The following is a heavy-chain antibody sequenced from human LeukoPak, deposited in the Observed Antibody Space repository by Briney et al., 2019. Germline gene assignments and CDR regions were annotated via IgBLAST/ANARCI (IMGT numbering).Heavy chain of an antibody. D-gene: IGHD2-2*01. CDR3: ARLPKRRYCSSTSCYYDAFDI. CDR2: IYYSGST. CDR1: GGSISSSSYY. Sequence: SETLSLTCTVSGGSISSSSYYWGWIRQPPGKGLEWIGCIYYSGSTYYNPSLKSRVTISVDTSKNQFSLKLSSVTAADTAVYYCARLPKRRYCSSTSCYYDAFDIWGQGTMVTVSS. J-gene: IGHJ3*02. V-gene: IGHV4-39*01.